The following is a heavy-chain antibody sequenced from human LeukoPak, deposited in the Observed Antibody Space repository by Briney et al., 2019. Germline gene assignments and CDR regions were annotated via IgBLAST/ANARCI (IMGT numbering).Heavy chain of an antibody. D-gene: IGHD1-26*01. CDR1: GGSISTYY. CDR3: ARVGTRNWFDP. CDR2: IYHSGST. Sequence: SETLSLTCTVSGGSISTYYWGWIRQPPGKGLEWIGSIYHSGSTYYNPSLKSRVTISVDTSKNQFSLKLSSVTAADTAVYYCARVGTRNWFDPWGQGTLVTVSS. J-gene: IGHJ5*02. V-gene: IGHV4-38-2*02.